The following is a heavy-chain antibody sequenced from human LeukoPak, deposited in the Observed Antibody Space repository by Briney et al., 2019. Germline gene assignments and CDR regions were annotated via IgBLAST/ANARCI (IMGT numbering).Heavy chain of an antibody. J-gene: IGHJ3*02. V-gene: IGHV4-59*01. CDR2: IYYSGST. CDR3: ARMAPGMATILLVKVHNQNAFDI. D-gene: IGHD5-24*01. CDR1: GGSISSYY. Sequence: SETLSLTCTVSGGSISSYYRSWIRQPPGKGLEWIGYIYYSGSTNYNPSLKSRVTISVDTSKNQFSLKLSSVTAADTAVYYCARMAPGMATILLVKVHNQNAFDIWGQGTMVTVSS.